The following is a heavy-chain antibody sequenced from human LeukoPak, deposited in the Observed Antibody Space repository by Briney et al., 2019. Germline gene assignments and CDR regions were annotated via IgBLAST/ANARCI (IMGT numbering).Heavy chain of an antibody. CDR2: ISSSSSYI. J-gene: IGHJ4*02. CDR3: ARDSVATMIVVGSFDY. CDR1: GFTFSSYS. V-gene: IGHV3-21*01. D-gene: IGHD3-22*01. Sequence: GGSLRLSCAASGFTFSSYSMNWVRQAPGKGLGWVSSISSSSSYIYYADSVKGRFTISRDNAKNSLYLQMNSLRAEDTAVYYCARDSVATMIVVGSFDYWGQGTLVTVSS.